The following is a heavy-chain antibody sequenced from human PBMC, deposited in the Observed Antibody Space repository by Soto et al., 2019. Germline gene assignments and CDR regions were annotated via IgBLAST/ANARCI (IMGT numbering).Heavy chain of an antibody. CDR2: INHSGST. J-gene: IGHJ5*02. CDR3: AKDKTTGLIYS. D-gene: IGHD1-7*01. V-gene: IGHV4-34*01. Sequence: ETLSLTCAVYGGSFSVYYWTWIRQPPGTGLEWIGEINHSGSTNYNPSLKSRVTISVDTSKNQFSLKLTSVTAADTAVFVCAKDKTTGLIYSWGQRSLLTVAA. CDR1: GGSFSVYY.